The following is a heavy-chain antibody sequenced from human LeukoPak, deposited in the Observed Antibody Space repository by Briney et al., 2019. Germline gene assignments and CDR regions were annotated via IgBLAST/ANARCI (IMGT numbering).Heavy chain of an antibody. D-gene: IGHD2-2*01. J-gene: IGHJ4*02. CDR1: GFTVSSNY. CDR2: IYSGGST. V-gene: IGHV3-66*04. CDR3: ARHRGYCSITSCYPYYFDY. Sequence: PGGSLRLSCAASGFTVSSNYMSWVRQAPGKGLEWVSVIYSGGSTYYADSAKGRFTISRDNSKNTLYLQMNSLRAEDTAVYYCARHRGYCSITSCYPYYFDYWGQGTLVTVSS.